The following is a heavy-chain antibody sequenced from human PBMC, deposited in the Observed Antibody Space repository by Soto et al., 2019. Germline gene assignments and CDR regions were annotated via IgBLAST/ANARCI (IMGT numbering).Heavy chain of an antibody. CDR1: GGSMFGFY. CDR2: IYTSGAT. D-gene: IGHD3-10*01. V-gene: IGHV4-4*07. Sequence: QVQLLESGPGLVKPSETLSLTCTVSGGSMFGFYWSWFRQPAGKTLEWIGRIYTSGATAYNPSLTTRVTMSVADSKTQFSLRLTSVTAADAAVYYCAKARRPFRADSAFDSWGQGTLVSVSS. J-gene: IGHJ4*02. CDR3: AKARRPFRADSAFDS.